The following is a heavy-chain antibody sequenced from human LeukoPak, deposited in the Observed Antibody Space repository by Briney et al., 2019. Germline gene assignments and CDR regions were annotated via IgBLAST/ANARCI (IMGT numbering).Heavy chain of an antibody. CDR3: ARVVEGVGYYGSGSYYKNYYYYYYMDV. CDR1: GGSISSYY. Sequence: SETLSLTCTVSGGSISSYYWSWIRQPAGKGLEWIGRIYTSGSTNYNPSLKSRVTMSVDTSKNQFSLKLSSVTAADTAVYYCARVVEGVGYYGSGSYYKNYYYYYYMDVWGKGTTVTISS. D-gene: IGHD3-10*01. V-gene: IGHV4-4*07. CDR2: IYTSGST. J-gene: IGHJ6*03.